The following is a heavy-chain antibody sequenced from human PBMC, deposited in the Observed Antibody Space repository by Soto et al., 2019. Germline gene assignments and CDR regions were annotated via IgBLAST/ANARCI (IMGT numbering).Heavy chain of an antibody. Sequence: SETLSLTCAVYGGSFSGYYWSWILQPPWKGLEWIGEINHSGSTNYNPSLKSRVTISVDTSKDQFSLKLSSVTAADTAVYYCARTARRITMVRSQNWFDPWGQGTLVTVSS. CDR1: GGSFSGYY. CDR2: INHSGST. V-gene: IGHV4-34*01. J-gene: IGHJ5*02. D-gene: IGHD3-10*01. CDR3: ARTARRITMVRSQNWFDP.